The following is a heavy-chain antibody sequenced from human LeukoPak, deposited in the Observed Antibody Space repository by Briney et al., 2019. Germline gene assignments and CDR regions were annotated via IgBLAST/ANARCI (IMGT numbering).Heavy chain of an antibody. CDR3: ARDNDILTGYPYYGMDV. CDR1: GFTFSSYS. V-gene: IGHV3-21*01. Sequence: GGSLRLSCAASGFTFSSYSMNWVRQAPGKELEWVSSISSSSSYIYYADSVKGRFTISRDNAKNSLYLQMNSLRAEDTAVYYCARDNDILTGYPYYGMDVWGQGTTVTVSS. CDR2: ISSSSSYI. J-gene: IGHJ6*02. D-gene: IGHD3-9*01.